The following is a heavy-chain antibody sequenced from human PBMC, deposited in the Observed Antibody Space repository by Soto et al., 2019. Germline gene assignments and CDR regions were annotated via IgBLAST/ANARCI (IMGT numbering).Heavy chain of an antibody. Sequence: PGGSLRLSCASSGFTFSSYSMNLVRQAPGKGLEWVSSISSSSSYIYYADSVKGRFTISRDNAKNSLYLQMNSLRAEDTAVYYCARDGSDYYDIYYYYGMDVWGQGTMVTVSS. CDR3: ARDGSDYYDIYYYYGMDV. V-gene: IGHV3-21*01. J-gene: IGHJ6*02. CDR1: GFTFSSYS. CDR2: ISSSSSYI. D-gene: IGHD3-22*01.